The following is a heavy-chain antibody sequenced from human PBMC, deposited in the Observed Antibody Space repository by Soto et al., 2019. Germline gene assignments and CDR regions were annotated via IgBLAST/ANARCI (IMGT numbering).Heavy chain of an antibody. V-gene: IGHV2-5*02. Sequence: SGPTLVNPTQTLTLTCTFSGFSLSTSGVGVGWIRQPPGKALEWLALIYWDDDKRYSPSLKSRLTITKGTSKNQVVLTMTNMDPVDTATYYCARADYGDIVFEYWGQGTLVTVSS. D-gene: IGHD4-17*01. J-gene: IGHJ4*02. CDR2: IYWDDDK. CDR1: GFSLSTSGVG. CDR3: ARADYGDIVFEY.